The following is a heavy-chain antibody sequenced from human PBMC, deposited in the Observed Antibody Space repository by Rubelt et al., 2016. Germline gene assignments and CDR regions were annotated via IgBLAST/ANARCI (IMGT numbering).Heavy chain of an antibody. J-gene: IGHJ4*02. Sequence: GGGLVQPGGSLRLSCAASGFTFSSYSMNWVRQAPGKGLEWVSYISSSSSFISYADSVKGRFTISRDDAKNSLFLQMNSLSADDTAVYFCARGGPYYYDNSAYYSFDCWGQGTLVTVSS. CDR1: GFTFSSYS. V-gene: IGHV3-48*04. D-gene: IGHD3-22*01. CDR2: ISSSSSFI. CDR3: ARGGPYYYDNSAYYSFDC.